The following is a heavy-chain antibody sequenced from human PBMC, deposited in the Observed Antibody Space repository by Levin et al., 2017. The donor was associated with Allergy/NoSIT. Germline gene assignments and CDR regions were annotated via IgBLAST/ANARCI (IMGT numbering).Heavy chain of an antibody. CDR2: ISSSSSYT. CDR1: GFTFSDYY. CDR3: ARVTIVVVIGVGDAFDI. D-gene: IGHD3-22*01. Sequence: GGSLRLSCAASGFTFSDYYMSWIRQAPGKGLEWVSYISSSSSYTNYADSVKGRFTISRDNAKNSLYLQMNSLRAEDTAVYYCARVTIVVVIGVGDAFDIWGQGTMVTVSS. J-gene: IGHJ3*02. V-gene: IGHV3-11*05.